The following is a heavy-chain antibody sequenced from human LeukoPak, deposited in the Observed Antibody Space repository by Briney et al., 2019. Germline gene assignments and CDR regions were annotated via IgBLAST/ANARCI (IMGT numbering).Heavy chain of an antibody. V-gene: IGHV3-66*01. CDR3: ARKSSGYYAVFDY. CDR1: GFTVSSNY. CDR2: IYSGGST. Sequence: EGSLRLSCAASGFTVSSNYMSWVRQAPGKGLEWVSVIYSGGSTYYADSVKGRFTISRDNSKNTLYLQMNSLRAEDTAVYYCARKSSGYYAVFDYWGQGTLVTVSS. J-gene: IGHJ4*02. D-gene: IGHD3-22*01.